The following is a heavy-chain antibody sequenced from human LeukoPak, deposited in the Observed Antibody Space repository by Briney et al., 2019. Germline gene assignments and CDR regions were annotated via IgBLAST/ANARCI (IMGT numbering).Heavy chain of an antibody. Sequence: GGSLRLSCTASGFTFSSYNMNWVRQAPGKGLEWVSSIGSSSSDIYYAESVKGRFTIFRDSAKNSVYLQMNSLRADDTAVYYCARWATMTSILDYWGQGTLVTASS. CDR3: ARWATMTSILDY. CDR2: IGSSSSDI. CDR1: GFTFSSYN. J-gene: IGHJ4*02. D-gene: IGHD4-17*01. V-gene: IGHV3-21*01.